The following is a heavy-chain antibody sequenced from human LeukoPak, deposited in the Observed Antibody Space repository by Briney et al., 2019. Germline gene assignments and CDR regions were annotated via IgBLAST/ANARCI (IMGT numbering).Heavy chain of an antibody. CDR1: GGSISSSNYY. CDR2: IYYSGST. CDR3: AGGYYYSYYYYMDV. V-gene: IGHV4-39*07. D-gene: IGHD5-18*01. J-gene: IGHJ6*03. Sequence: SETLSLTCTVSGGSISSSNYYWGWIRQPPGKGLEWIGSIYYSGSTYYNPSLKSRVTISVDTSKNQFSLKLSSVTAADTAVYYCAGGYYYSYYYYMDVWGKGTTVTISS.